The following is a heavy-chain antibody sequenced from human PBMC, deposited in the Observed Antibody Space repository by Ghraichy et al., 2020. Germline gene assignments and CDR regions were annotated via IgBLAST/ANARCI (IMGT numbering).Heavy chain of an antibody. Sequence: GGSLRLSCVASGFNFNNAWMSWVRQAPGKGLEWVGRIKSKTDGGTIDYAAPVKGRFTISTDDSKNTLFLQMNTLKTGDTAVYYCTTVFVLVGGNYKHYFEYWGQGTLVTVSS. CDR1: GFNFNNAW. CDR3: TTVFVLVGGNYKHYFEY. V-gene: IGHV3-15*01. J-gene: IGHJ4*02. CDR2: IKSKTDGGTI. D-gene: IGHD5-24*01.